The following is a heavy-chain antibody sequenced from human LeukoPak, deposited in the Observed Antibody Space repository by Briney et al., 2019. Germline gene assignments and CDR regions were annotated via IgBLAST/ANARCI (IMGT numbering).Heavy chain of an antibody. CDR2: IRSKAYRGTT. D-gene: IGHD5-18*01. J-gene: IGHJ6*02. V-gene: IGHV3-49*04. CDR3: TRGPIQLWVHSGMDV. CDR1: GFTFGDHA. Sequence: GGSLRLSCTASGFTFGDHAMSWVRQAPGKGLEFVGFIRSKAYRGTTEYAASVKGRFIISRDDSKSIAYLQMNSLKTEDTAMYYCTRGPIQLWVHSGMDVWGQGTKV.